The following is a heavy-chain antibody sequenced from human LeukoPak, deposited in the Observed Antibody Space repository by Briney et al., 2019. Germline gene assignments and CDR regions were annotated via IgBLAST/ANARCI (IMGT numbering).Heavy chain of an antibody. V-gene: IGHV3-30*19. Sequence: GGSLRLSCVASGFIIRSYGMHWVRQAPGKGLEWVAVISYDGSNKYYADSVKGRFTISRDNSKNTLYLQMNSLRAEDTAVYYCARDGYESGYRFYFDYWGQGTLVTVSS. D-gene: IGHD3-3*01. J-gene: IGHJ4*02. CDR3: ARDGYESGYRFYFDY. CDR1: GFIIRSYG. CDR2: ISYDGSNK.